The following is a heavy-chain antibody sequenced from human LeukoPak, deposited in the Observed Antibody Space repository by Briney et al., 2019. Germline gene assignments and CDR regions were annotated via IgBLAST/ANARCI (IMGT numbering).Heavy chain of an antibody. CDR1: GGSFSGYY. CDR3: ARVGYSSSWYDSYYYYYMDV. J-gene: IGHJ6*03. V-gene: IGHV4-59*01. D-gene: IGHD6-13*01. CDR2: IYYSGST. Sequence: SETLSLTCAVYGGSFSGYYWSWIRQPPGKGLEWIGYIYYSGSTNYNPSLKSRVTISVDTSKNQFSLKLSSVTAADTAVYYCARVGYSSSWYDSYYYYYMDVWGKGTTVTISS.